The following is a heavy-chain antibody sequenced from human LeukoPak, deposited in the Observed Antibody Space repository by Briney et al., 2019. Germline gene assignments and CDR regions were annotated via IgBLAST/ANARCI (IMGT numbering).Heavy chain of an antibody. V-gene: IGHV3-9*01. CDR3: AKAAGAYYYDSSGFCLDY. J-gene: IGHJ4*02. CDR1: GFTFDDYA. Sequence: GRSLRLSCAASGFTFDDYAMHWVRQAPGKGLEWVSGISWNRGEIGYADSVKGRFTISRDNAKNSLYLQMNSLRAEDTALYFCAKAAGAYYYDSSGFCLDYWGQGTLVTVSS. D-gene: IGHD3-22*01. CDR2: ISWNRGEI.